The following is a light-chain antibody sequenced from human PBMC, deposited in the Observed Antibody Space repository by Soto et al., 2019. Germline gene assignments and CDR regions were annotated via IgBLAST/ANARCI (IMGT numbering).Light chain of an antibody. CDR2: GAS. CDR1: QSVSSN. CDR3: QQYNNWPPAWT. V-gene: IGKV3-15*01. J-gene: IGKJ1*01. Sequence: EIVMTQSPATLSVSPGERATLSCRASQSVSSNLAWYQQKPGQAPRLLIYGASTRATGIPARFSGSGSGTELTLTISSLQSEDFAVYYCQQYNNWPPAWTFGQGTKVELK.